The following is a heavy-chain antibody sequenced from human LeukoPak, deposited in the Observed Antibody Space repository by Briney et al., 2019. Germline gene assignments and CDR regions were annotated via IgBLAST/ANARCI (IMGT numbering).Heavy chain of an antibody. D-gene: IGHD5-18*01. CDR1: GYTFTSYD. CDR2: MNPNSGNT. Sequence: ASVKVSCKASGYTFTSYDINWVRQATGQGLEWMGWMNPNSGNTGYAQKFQGRVTITRNTSISTAYMELSSLRSEDTAVYYCARGLDTAMVTRYYYYYMDVWGKGTTVTVSS. CDR3: ARGLDTAMVTRYYYYYMDV. J-gene: IGHJ6*03. V-gene: IGHV1-8*03.